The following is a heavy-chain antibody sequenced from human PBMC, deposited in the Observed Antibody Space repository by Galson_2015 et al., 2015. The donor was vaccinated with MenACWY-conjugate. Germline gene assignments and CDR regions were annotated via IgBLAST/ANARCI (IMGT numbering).Heavy chain of an antibody. D-gene: IGHD3-22*01. CDR3: ARDKEGYYYDSSGYSILYYFDY. Sequence: LRLSCAASGFTFSSYWMSWVRQAPGKGLEWVANIKQDGSEKYYVDSVKGRFTISRDNAKNSLYLQMNSLRAEDTAVYYCARDKEGYYYDSSGYSILYYFDYWGQGTLVTVSS. CDR2: IKQDGSEK. J-gene: IGHJ4*02. CDR1: GFTFSSYW. V-gene: IGHV3-7*03.